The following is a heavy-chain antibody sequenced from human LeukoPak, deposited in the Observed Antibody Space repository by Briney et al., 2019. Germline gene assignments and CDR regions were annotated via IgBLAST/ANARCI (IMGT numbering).Heavy chain of an antibody. D-gene: IGHD3-3*01. CDR1: GGSISSYY. CDR2: IYTSGST. J-gene: IGHJ2*01. CDR3: ASAGVVIPIPNWYFDL. Sequence: SETLSLTCTVSGGSISSYYWSWIRQPAGKGLEWIGRIYTSGSTNYNPSLKSRVTISVDKSKNQFSLKLSSVTAADTAAYYCASAGVVIPIPNWYFDLWGRGTLVTVSS. V-gene: IGHV4-4*07.